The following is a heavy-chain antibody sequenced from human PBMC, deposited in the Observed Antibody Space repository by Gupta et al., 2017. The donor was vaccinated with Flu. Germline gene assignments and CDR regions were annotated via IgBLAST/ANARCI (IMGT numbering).Heavy chain of an antibody. CDR2: ISGSGGTT. D-gene: IGHD6-19*01. V-gene: IGHV3-23*01. J-gene: IGHJ4*02. Sequence: WVRQAPGKGLEWVSAISGSGGTTHYADSVKGRFTISRDNSKNTLYLQMNSLRAEDTAVYYCAKGDRGSGWAYWGRGTLVTVSS. CDR3: AKGDRGSGWAY.